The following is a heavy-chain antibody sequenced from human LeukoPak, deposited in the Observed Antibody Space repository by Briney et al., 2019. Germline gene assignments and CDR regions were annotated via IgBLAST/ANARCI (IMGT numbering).Heavy chain of an antibody. CDR1: GFTFSNAW. Sequence: NPGGSLRLSCATSGFTFSNAWMNWVRQAPGKGLEWVGRIRSSSDGGTIDYAAPVKGRFTLSRDDSKTTLYLQMNSLQTEDTAVYYCATDFYDSTWGQGTLVTVSS. CDR2: IRSSSDGGTI. V-gene: IGHV3-15*07. J-gene: IGHJ5*02. CDR3: ATDFYDST. D-gene: IGHD3-22*01.